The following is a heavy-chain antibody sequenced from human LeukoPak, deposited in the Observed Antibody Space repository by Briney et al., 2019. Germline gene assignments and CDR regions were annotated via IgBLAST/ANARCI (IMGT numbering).Heavy chain of an antibody. Sequence: SVKVSCKASGGTFRRNAISWVRQPPGQGPEWMGRIIPIFGTAEYAEKFQGRVTITADKFTSTAYMELSSLKSEDTALYYCARGKGFVGHFDFWGQGTLVTVSS. J-gene: IGHJ4*02. D-gene: IGHD2-15*01. CDR2: IIPIFGTA. CDR1: GGTFRRNA. V-gene: IGHV1-69*06. CDR3: ARGKGFVGHFDF.